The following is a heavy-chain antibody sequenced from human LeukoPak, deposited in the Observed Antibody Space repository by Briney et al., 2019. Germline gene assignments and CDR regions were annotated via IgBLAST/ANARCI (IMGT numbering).Heavy chain of an antibody. CDR1: GYTFTSYG. CDR2: ISAYNGNT. J-gene: IGHJ6*02. CDR3: ARGYSYGYLYYSYGMDV. Sequence: ASVKVSCKASGYTFTSYGISWVRQAPGQGLEWMGWISAYNGNTNYAQKLQGRVTMTTDTSTSTAYMELRSLRSDDTAVYYCARGYSYGYLYYSYGMDVWGQGTTVTVSS. V-gene: IGHV1-18*01. D-gene: IGHD5-18*01.